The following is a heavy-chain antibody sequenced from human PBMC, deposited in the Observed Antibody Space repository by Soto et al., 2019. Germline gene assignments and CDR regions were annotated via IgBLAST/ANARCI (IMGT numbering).Heavy chain of an antibody. D-gene: IGHD5-18*01. CDR3: ARAYTAMVTFVDY. CDR2: INPNSGGT. V-gene: IGHV1-2*02. Sequence: ASVKVSCKASGYTLTGYYMHWVRQAPGQGLEWMGWINPNSGGTNYAQKFQGRVTMTRDTSISTAYMELSRLRSDDTAVYYCARAYTAMVTFVDYWGQGTLVTVSS. J-gene: IGHJ4*02. CDR1: GYTLTGYY.